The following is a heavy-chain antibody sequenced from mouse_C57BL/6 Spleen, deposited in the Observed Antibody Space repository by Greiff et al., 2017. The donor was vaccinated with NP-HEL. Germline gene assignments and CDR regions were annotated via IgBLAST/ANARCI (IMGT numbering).Heavy chain of an antibody. D-gene: IGHD1-1*02. Sequence: VKVVESGAELVKPGASVKISCKASGYAFSSYWMNWVKQRPGKGLEWIGQIYPGDGDTNYNGKFKGKATLTADKSSSTAYMQLSSLTSEDSAVYFCARQGSHWYFDVWGTGTTVTVSS. CDR2: IYPGDGDT. CDR1: GYAFSSYW. CDR3: ARQGSHWYFDV. V-gene: IGHV1-80*01. J-gene: IGHJ1*03.